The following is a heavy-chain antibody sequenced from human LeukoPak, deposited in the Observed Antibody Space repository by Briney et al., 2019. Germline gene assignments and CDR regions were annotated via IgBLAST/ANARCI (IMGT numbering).Heavy chain of an antibody. J-gene: IGHJ4*02. CDR1: GGSISTNIYY. D-gene: IGHD3-22*01. Sequence: PSQTLSLTCTVSGGSISTNIYYWSWIRQPAGKGLEWIGRIYTTGSANYNASLKSRVTISVDTSKNLFSLNLSSVTAADTAVYYCARDYGYYDSSGNSGYYFDYWGQGTLVTVSS. CDR3: ARDYGYYDSSGNSGYYFDY. V-gene: IGHV4-61*02. CDR2: IYTTGSA.